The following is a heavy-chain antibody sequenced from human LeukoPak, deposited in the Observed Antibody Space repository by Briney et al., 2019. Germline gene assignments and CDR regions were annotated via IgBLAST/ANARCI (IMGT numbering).Heavy chain of an antibody. Sequence: SETLYLTCTVSGGSISSSSYYWGWIRQPPGKGLEWIGSIYYSGSTYYNPSLKSRVTISVDTSKNQFSLKLSSVTAADTAVYYCASLLSSGWYSLYGMDVWGQGTTVTVSS. CDR2: IYYSGST. D-gene: IGHD6-19*01. CDR3: ASLLSSGWYSLYGMDV. CDR1: GGSISSSSYY. J-gene: IGHJ6*02. V-gene: IGHV4-39*01.